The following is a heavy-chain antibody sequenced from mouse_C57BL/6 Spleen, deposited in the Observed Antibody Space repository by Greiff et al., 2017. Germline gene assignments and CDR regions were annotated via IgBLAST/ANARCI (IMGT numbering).Heavy chain of an antibody. CDR1: GYTFTSYW. J-gene: IGHJ4*01. CDR3: ARGGRAMDY. CDR2: IDPSDSYT. Sequence: QVQLQQSGAELVKPGASVTLSCKASGYTFTSYWMQWVKQRPGQGLEWIGEIDPSDSYTNYNQKFKGKATLTVDTSSSTAYMQLSSLTSEDSAVYYCARGGRAMDYWGQGTSVTVSS. V-gene: IGHV1-50*01.